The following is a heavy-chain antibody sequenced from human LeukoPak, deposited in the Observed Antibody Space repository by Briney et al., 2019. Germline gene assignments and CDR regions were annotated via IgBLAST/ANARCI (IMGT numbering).Heavy chain of an antibody. CDR1: GFTFGHNA. J-gene: IGHJ4*02. Sequence: PGGSLRVSCVASGFTFGHNAMAWVRQAPGKRLEWVSALSGSGGDTFYADSVKGRFTISRDNSKNTLYLQLGSLRPDDTAVYYCAEGGSAARDYWGQGTLVTVSS. CDR3: AEGGSAARDY. V-gene: IGHV3-23*01. D-gene: IGHD6-6*01. CDR2: LSGSGGDT.